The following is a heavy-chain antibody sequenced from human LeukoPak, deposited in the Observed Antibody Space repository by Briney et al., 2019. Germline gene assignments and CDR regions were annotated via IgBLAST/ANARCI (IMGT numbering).Heavy chain of an antibody. CDR3: ARGADTNYYYYYYMDV. D-gene: IGHD1-26*01. CDR1: GYTFTGYY. Sequence: ASVKVSCKASGYTFTGYYMHWVRQAPGQGLEWMGWINPNSGGTNYAQKFQGRVTMTRDTSISTAYMELSRLRSDDTAVYYCARGADTNYYYYYYMDVWGQGTLVTVSS. CDR2: INPNSGGT. J-gene: IGHJ6*03. V-gene: IGHV1-2*02.